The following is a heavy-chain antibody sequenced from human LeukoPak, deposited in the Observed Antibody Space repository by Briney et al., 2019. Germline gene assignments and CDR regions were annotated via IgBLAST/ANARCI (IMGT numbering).Heavy chain of an antibody. CDR1: SGAISTSHW. CDR2: IYGSGNT. J-gene: IGHJ4*02. CDR3: ANVGATFDY. Sequence: SGTLSLTCTVSSGAISTSHWLSWVRQPPGKGLEWIGEIYGSGNTNYNSSLKSRVTMSVDKTRIHLSLKLHSVTAADTAVYYCANVGATFDYWGQRTLVTVSS. D-gene: IGHD1-26*01. V-gene: IGHV4-4*02.